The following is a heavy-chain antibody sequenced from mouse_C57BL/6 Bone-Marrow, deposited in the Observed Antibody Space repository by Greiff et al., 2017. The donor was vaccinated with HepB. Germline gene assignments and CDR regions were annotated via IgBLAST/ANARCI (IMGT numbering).Heavy chain of an antibody. Sequence: EVKLVESGPELVKPGDSVKISCKASGYSFTGYFMNWVMQSHGKSLEWIGRINPYNGDTFYNQKFKGKATLTVDKSSSTAHRELRSLTSEDSAVYYCARLYYDYYWYFDVWGTGTTVTVSS. CDR3: ARLYYDYYWYFDV. CDR2: INPYNGDT. V-gene: IGHV1-20*01. CDR1: GYSFTGYF. J-gene: IGHJ1*03. D-gene: IGHD2-4*01.